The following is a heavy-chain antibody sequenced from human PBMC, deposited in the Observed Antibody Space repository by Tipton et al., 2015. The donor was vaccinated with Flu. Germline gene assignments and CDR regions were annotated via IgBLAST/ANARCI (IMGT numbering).Heavy chain of an antibody. CDR1: GFTFDDYA. CDR3: ARGWFDA. V-gene: IGHV3-48*03. Sequence: SLRLSCAASGFTFDDYAMHWVRQAPGKGLEWVSYIDDRGSAIYYADSVKGRFTISRDNAKNSLYLQMNRLGVDDTALYYCARGWFDAWGQGTLVTVSS. CDR2: IDDRGSAI. J-gene: IGHJ5*02.